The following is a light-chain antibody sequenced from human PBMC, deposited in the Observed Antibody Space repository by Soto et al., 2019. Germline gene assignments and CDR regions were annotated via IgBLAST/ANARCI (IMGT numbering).Light chain of an antibody. CDR1: QSVYSY. V-gene: IGKV3-11*01. J-gene: IGKJ5*01. CDR2: DTS. Sequence: IVLTHSPATLSFSPPQRAILSCRASQSVYSYLAWFQQKPGQAPRLLIYDTSNRATGIPARFSGSGSGTDFSLTISSLEPEDFAVYYCQQRSNSITFGQGTRLEI. CDR3: QQRSNSIT.